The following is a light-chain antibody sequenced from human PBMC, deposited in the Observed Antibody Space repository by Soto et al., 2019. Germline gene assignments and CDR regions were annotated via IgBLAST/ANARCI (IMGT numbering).Light chain of an antibody. Sequence: QSVLTQPASVSGSPGQSITISCTGTSSDVGGYNYVSWYQQHPGKAPKLIIYDVSNRPSGVSNRFSGSKYGNAASLTISGLQAEDEADYYCESFTSDSTPWVFGGGTKLTVL. CDR3: ESFTSDSTPWV. V-gene: IGLV2-14*01. CDR1: SSDVGGYNY. CDR2: DVS. J-gene: IGLJ3*02.